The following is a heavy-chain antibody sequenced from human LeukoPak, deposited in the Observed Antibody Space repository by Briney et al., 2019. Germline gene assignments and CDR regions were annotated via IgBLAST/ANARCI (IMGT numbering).Heavy chain of an antibody. CDR3: ARGTYNDFWSAQTGFDY. D-gene: IGHD3-3*01. CDR2: INSDGSST. V-gene: IGHV3-74*01. CDR1: GFSFSSYW. J-gene: IGHJ4*02. Sequence: GGSLRLSCAASGFSFSSYWMHWVRQAPGKGLVWVSRINSDGSSTSYADSVKGRFTISRDNAKNTLYLQMNSLRVEDTAVYYCARGTYNDFWSAQTGFDYWGQGTLVTISS.